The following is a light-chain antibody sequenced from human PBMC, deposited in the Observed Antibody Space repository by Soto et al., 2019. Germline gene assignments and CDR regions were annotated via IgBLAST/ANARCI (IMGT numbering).Light chain of an antibody. CDR2: EVN. CDR1: SSDVGAYNY. V-gene: IGLV2-8*01. J-gene: IGLJ2*01. Sequence: QSALTQPPSASGSPGQSVTISCTGSSSDVGAYNYVSWYQQHPGKAPKLLIYEVNKRPSGVPGRFSGSKSDNTASPTVSGLQGDDEADYYCSSYAGRNNFVVFGGGTQLTVL. CDR3: SSYAGRNNFVV.